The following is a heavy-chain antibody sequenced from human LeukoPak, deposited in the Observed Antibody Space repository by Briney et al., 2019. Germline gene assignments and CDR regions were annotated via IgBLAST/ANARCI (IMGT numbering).Heavy chain of an antibody. CDR1: GFTFSSYW. CDR3: ARDGYAENWFDP. CDR2: INSDGGST. J-gene: IGHJ5*02. V-gene: IGHV3-74*01. D-gene: IGHD2-2*01. Sequence: GGSLRLSCAASGFTFSSYWMHWVRQAPGKGLVWVSRINSDGGSTSYADSVKGRFTISRDNAKNTLYLQMNSLRAEDTAVYYCARDGYAENWFDPWGQGTLVTVSS.